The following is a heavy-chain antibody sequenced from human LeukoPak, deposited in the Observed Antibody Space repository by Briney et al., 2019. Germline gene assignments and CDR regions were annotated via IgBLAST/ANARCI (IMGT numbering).Heavy chain of an antibody. CDR2: IKQDGSEK. V-gene: IGHV3-7*01. CDR3: ARDEF. CDR1: W. J-gene: IGHJ4*02. D-gene: IGHD3-10*01. Sequence: WMSWWPPAQGKGLEWVANIKQDGSEKYYVDSVKGRFTISRDNTRNSLYLQMNSLRAEDTAVYYCARDEFWGQGTLVTVSS.